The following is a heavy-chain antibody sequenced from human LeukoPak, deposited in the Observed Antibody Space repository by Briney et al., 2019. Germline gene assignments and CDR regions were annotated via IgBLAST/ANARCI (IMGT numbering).Heavy chain of an antibody. CDR2: ISYDGSNI. D-gene: IGHD3-9*01. CDR3: ASYDILSGYRYPFDY. J-gene: IGHJ4*02. Sequence: GGSLKLSCSASGLSFSSYGMHWVRQAPGKGLEWVALISYDGSNIYYADSVKGRFTISRDNSMNTLYLQMNSLGPEDTAVYYCASYDILSGYRYPFDYWGQGTLVTVSS. V-gene: IGHV3-30*03. CDR1: GLSFSSYG.